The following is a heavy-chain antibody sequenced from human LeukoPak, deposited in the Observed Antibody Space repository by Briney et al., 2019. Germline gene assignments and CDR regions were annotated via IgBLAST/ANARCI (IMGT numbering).Heavy chain of an antibody. D-gene: IGHD3-10*01. J-gene: IGHJ4*02. CDR1: GFTVSSNH. Sequence: GGSLRLSCAASGFTVSSNHMSWVRQAPGKGLEWVSTISGSGGSTYYADSVKGRFTISRDNSKNTLYLQMNSLRAEDTAIYYCAKSLPGSYYNFDYWGQGTLVTVSS. CDR2: ISGSGGST. V-gene: IGHV3-23*01. CDR3: AKSLPGSYYNFDY.